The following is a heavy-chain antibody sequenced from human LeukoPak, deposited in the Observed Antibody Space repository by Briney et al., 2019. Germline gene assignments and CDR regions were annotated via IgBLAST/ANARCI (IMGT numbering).Heavy chain of an antibody. CDR3: ARLARHTVTTRFDY. CDR2: INHSGST. Sequence: SETLSLTCAVYGGSFSGYYWSWIRQPPGKGLEWIGEINHSGSTNYNPSLKSRVTISVDTSKNQFSLKLSSVTAADTAVYYCARLARHTVTTRFDYWGQGTLVTGSS. D-gene: IGHD4-17*01. V-gene: IGHV4-34*01. J-gene: IGHJ4*02. CDR1: GGSFSGYY.